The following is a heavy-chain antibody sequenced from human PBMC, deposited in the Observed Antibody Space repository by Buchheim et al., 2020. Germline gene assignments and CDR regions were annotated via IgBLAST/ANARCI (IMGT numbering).Heavy chain of an antibody. V-gene: IGHV3-7*01. J-gene: IGHJ4*02. D-gene: IGHD1-26*01. CDR1: GFTFSDYW. CDR2: INRDGSEK. Sequence: EVQLVESGGGLVQPGGSLRLSCAASGFTFSDYWMTWVRQAPGKGLEWVANINRDGSEKNYVDSVKGRFTISRDNAKISLNLQMNSLRAEDTAVYYCAREGREQPIDHWGQGTL. CDR3: AREGREQPIDH.